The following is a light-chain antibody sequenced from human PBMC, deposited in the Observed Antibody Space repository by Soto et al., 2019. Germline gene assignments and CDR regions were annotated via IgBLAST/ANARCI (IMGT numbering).Light chain of an antibody. Sequence: EIVITQSPATLSVSPGERAALSCRASQSVSSNLAWYQQKPGQAPRLLISDASNRATGIPARFSGSGSETDFTLTISSLEPEDSAVYYCQQRSNWPSLTFGGGTKVDIK. CDR1: QSVSSN. CDR2: DAS. J-gene: IGKJ4*01. V-gene: IGKV3-11*01. CDR3: QQRSNWPSLT.